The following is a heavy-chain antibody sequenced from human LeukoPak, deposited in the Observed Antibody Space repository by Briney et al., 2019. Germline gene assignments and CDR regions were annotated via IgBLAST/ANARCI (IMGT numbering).Heavy chain of an antibody. CDR1: GGSISSYY. CDR2: IYYSGST. CDR3: ARLQAVAGDYYYYGMDV. Sequence: SETLSLTCTVSGGSISSYYWSWIRQPPGKGLEWIGYIYYSGSTNYNPFLKSRVTISVDTSKNQFSLKLSSVTAADTAVYYCARLQAVAGDYYYYGMDVWGQGTTVTVSS. D-gene: IGHD6-19*01. J-gene: IGHJ6*02. V-gene: IGHV4-59*08.